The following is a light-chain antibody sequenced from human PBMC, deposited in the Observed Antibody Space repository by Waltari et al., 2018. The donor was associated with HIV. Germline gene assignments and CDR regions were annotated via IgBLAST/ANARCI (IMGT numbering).Light chain of an antibody. CDR3: CSYAGSSNWV. CDR1: SSDVGSYNL. CDR2: EGI. V-gene: IGLV2-23*01. J-gene: IGLJ3*02. Sequence: GSPGQSITISCTGSSSDVGSYNLVSWYQQHPDKAPKLMIYEGINRPSGVSNRFSGSKSGNTASLTISGLQAEDEADYYCCSYAGSSNWVFGGGTKLTVL.